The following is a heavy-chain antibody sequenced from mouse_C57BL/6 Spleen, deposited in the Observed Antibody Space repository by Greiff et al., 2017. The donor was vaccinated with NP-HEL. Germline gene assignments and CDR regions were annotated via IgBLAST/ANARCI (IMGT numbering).Heavy chain of an antibody. V-gene: IGHV1-82*01. Sequence: QVQLQQSGPELVKPGASVKISCKASCYAFSSSWMTWVKQRPGKGLEWIGRIYPGDRYPNYNGKFKGKDTLTADKSSSTADMQLSSLTSEDSAVYFCARGGYYDYDVGYAMDYWGQGTSVTVSS. CDR1: CYAFSSSW. CDR2: IYPGDRYP. J-gene: IGHJ4*01. CDR3: ARGGYYDYDVGYAMDY. D-gene: IGHD2-4*01.